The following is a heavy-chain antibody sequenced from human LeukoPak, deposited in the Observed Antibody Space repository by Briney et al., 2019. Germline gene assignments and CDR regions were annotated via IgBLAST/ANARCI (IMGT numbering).Heavy chain of an antibody. D-gene: IGHD3-22*01. Sequence: SVKVSCKASGGTFSSYAISWVRQAPGQGLEWMGGIIPIFGTANYAQKFQGRVTTTADESTSTAYMELSSLRSEDTAVYYCARGKVDYDSSGYFWGQGTLVTVSS. CDR3: ARGKVDYDSSGYF. J-gene: IGHJ4*02. V-gene: IGHV1-69*13. CDR1: GGTFSSYA. CDR2: IIPIFGTA.